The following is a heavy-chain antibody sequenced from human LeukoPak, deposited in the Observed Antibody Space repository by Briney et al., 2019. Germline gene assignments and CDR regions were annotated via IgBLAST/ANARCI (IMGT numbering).Heavy chain of an antibody. CDR2: ISSSSSYI. CDR3: ARVRRRYCSSTSCYNLPYYYCYYGMDV. V-gene: IGHV3-21*01. D-gene: IGHD2-2*02. Sequence: GGSLRLSCAASGFTFSSYSMNWVRQAPGKGLEWVSYISSSSSYIYYADSVKGPFTISRDNAKNSLYVQMNSLRAEDKAVYYCARVRRRYCSSTSCYNLPYYYCYYGMDVWGQGTTVTVSS. CDR1: GFTFSSYS. J-gene: IGHJ6*02.